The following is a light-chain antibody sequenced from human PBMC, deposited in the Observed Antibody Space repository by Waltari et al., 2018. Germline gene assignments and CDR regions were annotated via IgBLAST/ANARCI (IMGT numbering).Light chain of an antibody. CDR3: QQYKNWPIT. CDR2: GAS. J-gene: IGKJ5*01. Sequence: EIVMAQSPATRAGSPGEGATLSCRASQSVVSSLAWYQRKPGQAPSLLIYGASTRAAGAPARFSGTGSGTDFTLTISSLQSEDFAVYYCQQYKNWPITFGQGTRLE. CDR1: QSVVSS. V-gene: IGKV3-15*01.